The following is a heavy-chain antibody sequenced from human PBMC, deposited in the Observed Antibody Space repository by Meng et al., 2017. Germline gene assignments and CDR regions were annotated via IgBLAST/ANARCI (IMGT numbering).Heavy chain of an antibody. D-gene: IGHD4-17*01. J-gene: IGHJ4*02. CDR2: IYYSGST. CDR3: ARGDYDGLAY. CDR1: GASINSDDYY. Sequence: QVQLQESGPGLVKPSQTLSLTFTVSGASINSDDYYWSWIRQHPGKGLEWIGFIYYSGSTYYTPSLKSRVSISVDTSKNQFSLKVTSVTAADTAVYYCARGDYDGLAYWGQGTLVTVSS. V-gene: IGHV4-31*03.